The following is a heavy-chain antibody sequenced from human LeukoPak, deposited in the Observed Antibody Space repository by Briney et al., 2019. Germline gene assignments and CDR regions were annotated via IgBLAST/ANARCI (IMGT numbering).Heavy chain of an antibody. CDR3: SSLLVDTPVGGAIDI. D-gene: IGHD2-8*02. CDR2: INPDGGNT. CDR1: GYTFTNSY. Sequence: ASVKVSCKASGYTFTNSYIHWVRQAPGQVLEWMGLINPDGGNTNYAQNFQGRVTLTRDTSTSTAYMELSSLRSDDTAMYYCSSLLVDTPVGGAIDIWGQGTMVLVSS. J-gene: IGHJ3*02. V-gene: IGHV1-46*01.